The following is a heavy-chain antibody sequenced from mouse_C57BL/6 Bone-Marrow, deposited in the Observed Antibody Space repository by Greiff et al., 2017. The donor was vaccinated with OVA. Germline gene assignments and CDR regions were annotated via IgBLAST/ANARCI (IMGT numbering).Heavy chain of an antibody. CDR2: IYPRSGNT. Sequence: VQRVESGAELARPGASVKLSCKASGYTFTSYGISWVKQRTGQGLEWIGEIYPRSGNTYYNEKFKGKATLTADKSSSTAYMELRSLTSEDSAVYFCARYGYGSSYWYFDVWGTGTTVTVSS. J-gene: IGHJ1*03. V-gene: IGHV1-81*01. D-gene: IGHD1-1*01. CDR3: ARYGYGSSYWYFDV. CDR1: GYTFTSYG.